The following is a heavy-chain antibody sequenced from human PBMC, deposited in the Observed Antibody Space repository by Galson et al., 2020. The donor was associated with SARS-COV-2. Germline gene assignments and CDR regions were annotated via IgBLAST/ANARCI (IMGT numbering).Heavy chain of an antibody. Sequence: ASVKVSCKASGYTFTSYGISWVRQAPGQGLEWMGWISAYNGNTNYAQKLQGRVTMTTDTSTSTAYMELRSLRSDDTAVYYCARDPDGYYYDSSGYIVGGYFDYWGQGTLVTVSS. J-gene: IGHJ4*02. CDR1: GYTFTSYG. CDR3: ARDPDGYYYDSSGYIVGGYFDY. CDR2: ISAYNGNT. V-gene: IGHV1-18*01. D-gene: IGHD3-22*01.